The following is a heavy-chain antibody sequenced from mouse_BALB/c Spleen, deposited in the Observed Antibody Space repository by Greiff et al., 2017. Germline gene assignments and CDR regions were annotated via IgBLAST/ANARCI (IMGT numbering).Heavy chain of an antibody. CDR2: ISDGGSYT. V-gene: IGHV5-4*02. CDR1: GFTFSDYY. J-gene: IGHJ3*01. CDR3: ARNYYGNYYWFAY. D-gene: IGHD2-1*01. Sequence: DVKLVESGGGLVKPGGSLKLSCAASGFTFSDYYMYWVRQTPEKRLEWVATISDGGSYTYYPDSVKGRFTISRDNAKNNLYLQMSSLKSEDTAMYYCARNYYGNYYWFAYWGQGTLVTVSA.